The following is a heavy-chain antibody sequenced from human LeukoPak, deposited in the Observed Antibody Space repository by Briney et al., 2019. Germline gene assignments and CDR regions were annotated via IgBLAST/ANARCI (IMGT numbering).Heavy chain of an antibody. Sequence: GESLQISCKGSGYIFTSYWIGWVRQVPGKGREWVGIIYPDDSATRYSPSFQRQVTISADKSISTAYLQWGSLKASDTAMYYCARRRGSSTGQFDCWGQGTLVTV. CDR3: ARRRGSSTGQFDC. CDR2: IYPDDSAT. D-gene: IGHD2-2*01. CDR1: GYIFTSYW. J-gene: IGHJ4*02. V-gene: IGHV5-51*01.